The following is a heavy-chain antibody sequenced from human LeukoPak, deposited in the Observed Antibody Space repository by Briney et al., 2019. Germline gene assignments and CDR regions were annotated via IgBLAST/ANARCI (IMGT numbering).Heavy chain of an antibody. J-gene: IGHJ6*02. CDR3: ARAREYYYGMDV. V-gene: IGHV3-30*01. Sequence: PGRSLRLSCAASGFTFSSYAMHWVRQAPGKGLEWVAVISYDGSNKYYADSVKGRFTISRDNSKNTLYLQMNSLRAEDTAVYYCARAREYYYGMDVWGQGTTVTVSS. CDR2: ISYDGSNK. CDR1: GFTFSSYA.